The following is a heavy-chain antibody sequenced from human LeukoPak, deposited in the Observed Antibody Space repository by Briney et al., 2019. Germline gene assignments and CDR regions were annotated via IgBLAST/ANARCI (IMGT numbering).Heavy chain of an antibody. V-gene: IGHV2-5*02. D-gene: IGHD1-26*01. CDR2: IYWDDDK. J-gene: IGHJ4*02. CDR3: THRRGVGPTAYYFDY. Sequence: KESGPTLVKPTQTLTLTCTFSGFSLSTSGVGVGWIRQPPGKALEWLALIYWDDDKRYSPSLKSRLTITKDTSKNQVVFTMTNMDPVDTGTYYCTHRRGVGPTAYYFDYWGQGTLVTVSS. CDR1: GFSLSTSGVG.